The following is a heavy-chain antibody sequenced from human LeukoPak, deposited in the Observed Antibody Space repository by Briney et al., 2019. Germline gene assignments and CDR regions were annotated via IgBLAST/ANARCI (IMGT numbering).Heavy chain of an antibody. V-gene: IGHV3-21*01. CDR2: ISSSSSYI. CDR1: GFTVSSNF. D-gene: IGHD5-12*01. Sequence: PGGSLRLSCAASGFTVSSNFMSWVRQAPGKGLEWVSSISSSSSYIYYADSVKGRFTISRDNAKNSLYLQMNSLRAEDTAVYYCARGSSGYDSFDYWGQGTLVTVSS. CDR3: ARGSSGYDSFDY. J-gene: IGHJ4*02.